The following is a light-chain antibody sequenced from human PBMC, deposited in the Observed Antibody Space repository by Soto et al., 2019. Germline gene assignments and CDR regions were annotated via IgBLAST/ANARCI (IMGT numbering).Light chain of an antibody. CDR3: QQYNTYPLI. Sequence: DIQMTQSPSTLSASVGDRVTITCRASQSISSWLAWYQQKPGKAAKPLIYKASSLESGVTSRFSGTGSGPEFTRTSSSLQADDFANYYCQQYNTYPLIFGGETKVAIK. J-gene: IGKJ4*01. V-gene: IGKV1-5*03. CDR1: QSISSW. CDR2: KAS.